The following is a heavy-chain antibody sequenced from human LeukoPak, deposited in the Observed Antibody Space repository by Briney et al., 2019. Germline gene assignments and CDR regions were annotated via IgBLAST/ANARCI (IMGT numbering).Heavy chain of an antibody. J-gene: IGHJ4*02. V-gene: IGHV1-18*04. D-gene: IGHD3-16*02. Sequence: ASVKVSCKASGYTFTSYGIRWVRQAPGQGLEWMGWISANNGNTNYAQKLQGRVTMTTDTSTSTAYLELRMLRSDDTAVDYCARAYDYVWGRYSYCDLESEDWGKGIMVTV. CDR1: GYTFTSYG. CDR2: ISANNGNT. CDR3: ARAYDYVWGRYSYCDLESED.